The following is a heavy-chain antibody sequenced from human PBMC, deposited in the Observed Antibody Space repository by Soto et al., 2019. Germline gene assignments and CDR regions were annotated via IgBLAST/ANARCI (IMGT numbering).Heavy chain of an antibody. V-gene: IGHV3-23*01. CDR2: ISGSGGST. Sequence: GVLRLSCAASVLTFSSYAMSWVRQVPGKGLEWVSTISGSGGSTYYADSVKGRFTISRDNSKNTLYLQMNSLRAEDTAVYYCAPLLGLSWGQGTLVTVSS. J-gene: IGHJ5*02. CDR1: VLTFSSYA. CDR3: APLLGLS. D-gene: IGHD3-16*01.